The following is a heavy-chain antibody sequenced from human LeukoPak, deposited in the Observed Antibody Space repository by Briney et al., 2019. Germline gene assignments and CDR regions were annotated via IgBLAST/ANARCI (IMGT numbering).Heavy chain of an antibody. CDR2: IYSGGST. V-gene: IGHV3-66*02. Sequence: PGGSLRLSCAASGFTVSSNYMSWVRQAPGKGLEWVSVIYSGGSTYYADSVKGRFTNSRDNSKNTLYLQMNSLRAEDTAVYYCARDQGDGYNLGAFDIWGQGTMVTVSS. J-gene: IGHJ3*02. CDR1: GFTVSSNY. D-gene: IGHD5-24*01. CDR3: ARDQGDGYNLGAFDI.